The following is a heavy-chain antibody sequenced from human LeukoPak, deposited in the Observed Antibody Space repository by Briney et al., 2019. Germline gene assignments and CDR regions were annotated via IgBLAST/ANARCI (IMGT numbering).Heavy chain of an antibody. CDR2: IRSKANSYAT. D-gene: IGHD1-14*01. CDR1: GFTFSGSA. CDR3: TRSGDSTPFDY. Sequence: GGSLRLSCAASGFTFSGSAMRWVRQASGKGLEWVGRIRSKANSYATAYAASVKGRFTISRDDSKNTAYLQMNSLKTEDTAVYYCTRSGDSTPFDYWGQGTLVTVSS. V-gene: IGHV3-73*01. J-gene: IGHJ4*02.